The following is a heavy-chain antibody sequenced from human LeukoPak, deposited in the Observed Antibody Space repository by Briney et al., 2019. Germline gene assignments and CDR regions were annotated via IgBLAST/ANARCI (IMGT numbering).Heavy chain of an antibody. CDR3: ARSMYSGYLMFDY. J-gene: IGHJ4*02. CDR2: RSYDGNNK. V-gene: IGHV3-30*04. CDR1: GFTFSSYA. D-gene: IGHD5-12*01. Sequence: GGSLRLSCAASGFTFSSYAMHWVRQAPGKGLEWVAVRSYDGNNKYYADSVKGRFTISRDNAKNSLYLQMNSLRAEDTAVYYCARSMYSGYLMFDYWGQGTLVTVSS.